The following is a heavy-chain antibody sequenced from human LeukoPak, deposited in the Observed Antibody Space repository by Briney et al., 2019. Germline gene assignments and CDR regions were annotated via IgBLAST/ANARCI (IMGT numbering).Heavy chain of an antibody. Sequence: SETLSLTCAVYGGSFSGYYWSWIRQPPGKGLEWIGEINHSGSTNYNPSLKSRVTISVDTSKNQFSLKLSSVTAADTAVYYCARGKRDGYHYRNFDYWGQGTLVTVSS. CDR2: INHSGST. J-gene: IGHJ4*02. CDR3: ARGKRDGYHYRNFDY. V-gene: IGHV4-34*01. D-gene: IGHD5-24*01. CDR1: GGSFSGYY.